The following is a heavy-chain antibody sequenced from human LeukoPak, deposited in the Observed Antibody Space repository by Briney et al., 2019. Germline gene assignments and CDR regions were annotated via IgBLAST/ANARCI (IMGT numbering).Heavy chain of an antibody. D-gene: IGHD3-22*01. CDR1: GFTFSSYG. CDR3: VTMIDKDEGFDY. CDR2: IRYDGSNK. J-gene: IGHJ4*02. V-gene: IGHV3-30*02. Sequence: GGSLRLSCAASGFTFSSYGMHWVRQAPGKGLEWVAFIRYDGSNKYYADSVKGRFTISRDNSKNTLYLQMNSLRAEDTAVYWGVTMIDKDEGFDYWGQGTLVTVSS.